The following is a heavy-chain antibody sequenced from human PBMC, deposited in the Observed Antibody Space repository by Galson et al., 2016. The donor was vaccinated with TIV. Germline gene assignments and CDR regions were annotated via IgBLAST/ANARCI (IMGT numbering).Heavy chain of an antibody. Sequence: SVKVSCKASGYTFTAYYVHWIRQAPGQGLEWMGWVYPNSGGAILAPKFEGRVIMTRDTSINTAYLELTSLTSDDTAVYFCATFEGGVGSFWGRGTLVTVSS. J-gene: IGHJ4*02. CDR1: GYTFTAYY. CDR3: ATFEGGVGSF. V-gene: IGHV1-2*02. CDR2: VYPNSGGA. D-gene: IGHD2-8*01.